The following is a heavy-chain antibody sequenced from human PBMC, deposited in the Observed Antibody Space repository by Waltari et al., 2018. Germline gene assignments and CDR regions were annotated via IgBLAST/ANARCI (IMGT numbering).Heavy chain of an antibody. V-gene: IGHV4-34*01. CDR3: ARVRSGIYRDAFDI. Sequence: QVQLQQWGAGLLKPSETLSLTCAVYGGSFNFYYWNWIRQPPGNGLEWIGEINHSGSTNYNPSLKSRVTISVDTSENQFSLKLSSVTAADTAVYYCARVRSGIYRDAFDIWGQGTLVTVSS. CDR1: GGSFNFYY. J-gene: IGHJ3*02. D-gene: IGHD1-26*01. CDR2: INHSGST.